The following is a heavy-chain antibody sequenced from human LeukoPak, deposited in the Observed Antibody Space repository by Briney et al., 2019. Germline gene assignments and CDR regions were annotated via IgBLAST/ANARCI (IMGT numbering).Heavy chain of an antibody. Sequence: SETLSLTCTVSGGSISSYYWSWIRQPPGKGLEWIGEINHSGSTNYNPSLKSRVTISVDTSNNQFSLKLSSVTAADTAVYYCARGRYYYDSSGYWYYFDYWGQGTLVTVSS. CDR2: INHSGST. CDR1: GGSISSYY. D-gene: IGHD3-22*01. CDR3: ARGRYYYDSSGYWYYFDY. V-gene: IGHV4-34*01. J-gene: IGHJ4*02.